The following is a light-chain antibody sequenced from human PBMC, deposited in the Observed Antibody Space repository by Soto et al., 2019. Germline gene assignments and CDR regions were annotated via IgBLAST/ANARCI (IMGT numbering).Light chain of an antibody. J-gene: IGLJ1*01. V-gene: IGLV2-14*01. CDR1: SSDIGGYKY. Sequence: QSALTQPASVSGSPGQSITISCTGSSSDIGGYKYVSWYQHLPGKAPKLMIYEVTNRPSGVSNRFSGSRSGNTASLTISGLQPEDEADYYCSSFTSRTTRVFGTGTKVTVL. CDR2: EVT. CDR3: SSFTSRTTRV.